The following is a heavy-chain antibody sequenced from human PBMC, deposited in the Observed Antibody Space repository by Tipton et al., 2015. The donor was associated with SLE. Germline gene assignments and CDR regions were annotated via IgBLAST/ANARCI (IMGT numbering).Heavy chain of an antibody. D-gene: IGHD2-15*01. CDR3: ARDFVEGHPTEALDI. V-gene: IGHV4-59*01. CDR1: GGSISTYY. Sequence: TLSLTCTVSGGSISTYYWSWIRQPPGKGLEWIGYISNSGTTKYHPSLKSRVIMSADMSENQLSLKMSSVTAADTAMYYCARDFVEGHPTEALDIWGQGTMVTVSS. J-gene: IGHJ3*02. CDR2: ISNSGTT.